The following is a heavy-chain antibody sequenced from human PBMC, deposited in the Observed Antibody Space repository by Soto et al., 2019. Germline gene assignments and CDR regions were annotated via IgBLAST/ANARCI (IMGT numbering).Heavy chain of an antibody. J-gene: IGHJ6*02. CDR1: GYTFTSYD. CDR2: MNPNSGNT. V-gene: IGHV1-8*01. Sequence: QVQLVQSGAEVKKPGASVKVSCKASGYTFTSYDINWVRQATGQGLEWMGWMNPNSGNTGSAQKFQGRVTMTTNTSITTAYMELSTLRSEDTAVYYCARWPVEYGYSGMDVWGQGNTVTVSS. D-gene: IGHD1-1*01. CDR3: ARWPVEYGYSGMDV.